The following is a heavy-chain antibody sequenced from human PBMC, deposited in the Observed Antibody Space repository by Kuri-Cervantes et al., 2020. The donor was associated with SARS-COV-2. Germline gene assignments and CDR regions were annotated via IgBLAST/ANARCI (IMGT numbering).Heavy chain of an antibody. Sequence: GESLKISCAASGFTFDDYTMHWVRQAPGKGLEWVSLISWYGGSTYYADSVKGRFTISRDNSKNSLYLQMNSLRTEDTALYYCAKDITPDYGGNVDYWGQGTLVTVSS. D-gene: IGHD4-23*01. J-gene: IGHJ4*02. CDR1: GFTFDDYT. CDR3: AKDITPDYGGNVDY. CDR2: ISWYGGST. V-gene: IGHV3-43*01.